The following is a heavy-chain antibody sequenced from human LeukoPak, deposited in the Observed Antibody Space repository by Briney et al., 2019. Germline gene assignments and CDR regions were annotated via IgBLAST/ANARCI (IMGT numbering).Heavy chain of an antibody. D-gene: IGHD4-17*01. V-gene: IGHV4-59*01. CDR3: ARGGTTVTPGLLWFDP. Sequence: SETLSLTCTVSGASISSYYWSWLRQPPGKGLEWIGCIDYTGSTNYNPSLKTRFTISVDTSKNQFSLKLSSVTAADTAVYYCARGGTTVTPGLLWFDPWGQGTLVTVSS. CDR1: GASISSYY. CDR2: IDYTGST. J-gene: IGHJ5*02.